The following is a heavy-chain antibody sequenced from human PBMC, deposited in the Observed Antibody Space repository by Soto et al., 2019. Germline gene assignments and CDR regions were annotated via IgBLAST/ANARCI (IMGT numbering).Heavy chain of an antibody. CDR3: AMGLAAAGPLDY. Sequence: GGSLRLSCAASGFTFSYSAMSWVRQAPGRGLGWVSTISGSGGTPYYADSVKGRFTISRDNSKNSLYLVLNSLRADDTAIYYCAMGLAAAGPLDYWGQGALVTVSS. CDR2: ISGSGGTP. D-gene: IGHD6-13*01. V-gene: IGHV3-23*01. J-gene: IGHJ4*02. CDR1: GFTFSYSA.